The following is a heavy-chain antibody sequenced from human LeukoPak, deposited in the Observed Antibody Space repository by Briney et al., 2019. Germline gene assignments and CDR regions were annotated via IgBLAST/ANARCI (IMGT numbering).Heavy chain of an antibody. CDR3: ARQGGGFWYFDL. D-gene: IGHD6-25*01. V-gene: IGHV4-59*08. CDR2: IYYSGST. Sequence: SETLSLTCTVSGGSISSYYWSWIRQPPGKGLEWIGYIYYSGSTNYNPSLKSRVTISVDTSKNQFSLKLSSATAADTAVYYCARQGGGFWYFDLWGRGTLVTVSS. CDR1: GGSISSYY. J-gene: IGHJ2*01.